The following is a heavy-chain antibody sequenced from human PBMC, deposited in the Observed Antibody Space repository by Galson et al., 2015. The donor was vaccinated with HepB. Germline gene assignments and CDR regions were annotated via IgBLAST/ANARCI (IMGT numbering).Heavy chain of an antibody. J-gene: IGHJ3*01. CDR1: GFSFSTNGVA. CDR3: AHRLAGSSSCYWTL. D-gene: IGHD3-10*01. CDR2: IYRNDSK. Sequence: PALVKPTQTLTLTCTFSGFSFSTNGVAVGWIRQPPGKALEWLAVIYRNDSKHYIPFLKDRLTITKDTSKNQVVLTMTNMDPVDSATYYCAHRLAGSSSCYWTLWGQGTVVAVSS. V-gene: IGHV2-5*01.